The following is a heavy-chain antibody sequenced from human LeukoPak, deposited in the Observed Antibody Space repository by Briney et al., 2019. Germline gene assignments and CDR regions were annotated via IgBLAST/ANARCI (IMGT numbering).Heavy chain of an antibody. J-gene: IGHJ4*02. CDR1: GGSISSYS. Sequence: SETLSLTCTVSGGSISSYSWSCIRQPPGKGLEWIGYIYHSASTNCNPSLKSRLTISVDTSKNQFSLKLTSVTAEDTAVYYCATLEWELLHSSDYYFDYWGQGTLVTVSS. CDR2: IYHSAST. CDR3: ATLEWELLHSSDYYFDY. D-gene: IGHD1-26*01. V-gene: IGHV4-59*01.